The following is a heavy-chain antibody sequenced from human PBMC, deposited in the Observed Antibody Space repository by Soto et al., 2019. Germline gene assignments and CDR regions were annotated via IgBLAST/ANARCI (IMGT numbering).Heavy chain of an antibody. J-gene: IGHJ5*02. Sequence: QLQLLESGPGLVKASETLSLTCNVSGGSISTSRSYWAWIRQPPGKGLEWLANIFYSGRTYYNPSPASRVTVSFDTSKNGFSLKLRSVTAADTAVYYCARQPTTGDTDLWFDPWGQGTLVTVSS. CDR3: ARQPTTGDTDLWFDP. CDR2: IFYSGRT. D-gene: IGHD2-21*01. CDR1: GGSISTSRSY. V-gene: IGHV4-39*01.